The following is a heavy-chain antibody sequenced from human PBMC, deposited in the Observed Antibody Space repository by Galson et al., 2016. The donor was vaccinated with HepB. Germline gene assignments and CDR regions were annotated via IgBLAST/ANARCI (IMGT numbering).Heavy chain of an antibody. CDR3: ARGGYYDYVWGTYRSHGMDV. V-gene: IGHV3-48*02. Sequence: SLRLSCAASGFAFNSYMMNWVRQAPGKGLEWVSYIDSNSRTTYYADSVKGRFTISRDSAKNSLYLQMNSLRDEDTAVYYCARGGYYDYVWGTYRSHGMDVWGQGTTVTVSS. CDR1: GFAFNSYM. CDR2: IDSNSRTT. D-gene: IGHD3-16*02. J-gene: IGHJ6*02.